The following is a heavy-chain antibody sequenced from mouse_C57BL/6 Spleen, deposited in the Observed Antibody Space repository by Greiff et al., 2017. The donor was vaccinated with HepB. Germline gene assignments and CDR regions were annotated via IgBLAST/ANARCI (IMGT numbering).Heavy chain of an antibody. CDR1: GYSITSGYY. Sequence: VQLQESGPGLVKPSQSLSLTCSVTGYSITSGYYWNWIRQFPGNKLEWMGYISYDGSNNSHPSLKNRISITRDTSKNQFILELHSVTTEATATYCCAGGSRWYFDVWGTGTTVTVSS. CDR2: ISYDGSN. J-gene: IGHJ1*03. V-gene: IGHV3-6*01. CDR3: AGGSRWYFDV.